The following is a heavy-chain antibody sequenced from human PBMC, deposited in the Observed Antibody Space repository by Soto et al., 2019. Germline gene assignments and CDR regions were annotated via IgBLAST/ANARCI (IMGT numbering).Heavy chain of an antibody. CDR2: IYHSGST. CDR3: ARVSLPPEGPMVRGVMTHRFPYFDY. V-gene: IGHV4-38-2*01. Sequence: PSETLSLTCAVSGYSISSGYYWGWIRQPPGKGLEWIGSIYHSGSTYYNPSLKSRVTISVDTSKNQFSLKLSSVTAAVTPVYYCARVSLPPEGPMVRGVMTHRFPYFDYWGQGTLVTVSS. D-gene: IGHD3-10*01. J-gene: IGHJ4*02. CDR1: GYSISSGYY.